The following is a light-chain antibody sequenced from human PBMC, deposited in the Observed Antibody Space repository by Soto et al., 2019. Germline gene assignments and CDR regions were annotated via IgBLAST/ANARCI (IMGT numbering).Light chain of an antibody. CDR1: SGHSHYI. Sequence: QSVLTQSSSASASLGSSVKLTCTLSSGHSHYIIAWHQQQPGKAPRYLMKLEGGGKYSKGSGVPDRFSGSSSGADRYLTISTLQFEDEADYYCETWDSSLGVFGGGTKLTVL. V-gene: IGLV4-60*02. CDR2: LEGGGKY. J-gene: IGLJ3*02. CDR3: ETWDSSLGV.